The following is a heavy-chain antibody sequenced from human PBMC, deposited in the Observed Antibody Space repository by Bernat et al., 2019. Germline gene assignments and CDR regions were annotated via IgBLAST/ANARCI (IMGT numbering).Heavy chain of an antibody. V-gene: IGHV4-39*01. D-gene: IGHD3-16*02. Sequence: QLQLQESGPGLVKPSETLSLTCTVSGGSISSSSYYWGWIRQPPGKGLEWIGSIYYSWSTYYNPSLKSRVTISVDTSKNQFSLKLSSVTAADTAVYYCARLVISGITCGGVIAYFDYWGQGTLVTVSS. CDR1: GGSISSSSYY. CDR3: ARLVISGITCGGVIAYFDY. J-gene: IGHJ4*02. CDR2: IYYSWST.